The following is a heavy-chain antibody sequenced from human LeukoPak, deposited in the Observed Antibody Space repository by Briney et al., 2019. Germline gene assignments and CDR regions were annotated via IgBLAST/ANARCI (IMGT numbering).Heavy chain of an antibody. CDR3: VKDIKDRITIIVVPTGDALDT. CDR2: ISNNSDTI. Sequence: GGSLRLSCAAFGFSFSTYSMNWVRQAPGQGLEGISYISNNSDTIYYADSVKGRFTISRDNAKNSLYLQMNSLRAEDTALYYCVKDIKDRITIIVVPTGDALDTWGQGTMVTVSS. V-gene: IGHV3-48*04. D-gene: IGHD3-22*01. CDR1: GFSFSTYS. J-gene: IGHJ3*02.